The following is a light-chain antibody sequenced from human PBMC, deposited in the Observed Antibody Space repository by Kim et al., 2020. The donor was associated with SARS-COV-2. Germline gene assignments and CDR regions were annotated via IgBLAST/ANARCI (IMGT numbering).Light chain of an antibody. J-gene: IGLJ3*02. V-gene: IGLV3-21*04. CDR1: NIGSKS. CDR2: YDS. Sequence: VAPGKTAGITCGGNNIGSKSVHWYQQKPGQAPVLVIYYDSDRPSGIPERFSGSNSGNTATLTISRVEAGDEADYYCQVWDSSSDQVFGGGTQLTVL. CDR3: QVWDSSSDQV.